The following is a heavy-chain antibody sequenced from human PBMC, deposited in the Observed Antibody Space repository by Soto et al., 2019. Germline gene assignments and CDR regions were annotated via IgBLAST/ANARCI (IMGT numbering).Heavy chain of an antibody. CDR3: ATGLDYDSSGYYWAFDI. D-gene: IGHD3-22*01. Sequence: ASVKVSCKVSGYTLTELSMHWVRQAPGKGLEWMGGFDPEDGETIYAQKFQGRVTMTEDTSTDTAYMELSSLRSEDTAVYYCATGLDYDSSGYYWAFDIWGQGTIVTVSS. V-gene: IGHV1-24*01. CDR1: GYTLTELS. J-gene: IGHJ3*02. CDR2: FDPEDGET.